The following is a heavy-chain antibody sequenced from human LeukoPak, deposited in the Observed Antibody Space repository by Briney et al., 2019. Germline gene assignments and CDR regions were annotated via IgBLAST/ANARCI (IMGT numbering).Heavy chain of an antibody. J-gene: IGHJ4*02. Sequence: SETLSLTCAVSGYSISSGYYRGWIRQPPGKGLEWIGIVHHSGSTYYNPSLKSRVTISADTSKNQFSLNLSSVTAADTAVYYCARGPPYMTAWSRVDYWGQGTLVTVSS. CDR3: ARGPPYMTAWSRVDY. V-gene: IGHV4-38-2*01. CDR1: GYSISSGYY. D-gene: IGHD1-1*01. CDR2: VHHSGST.